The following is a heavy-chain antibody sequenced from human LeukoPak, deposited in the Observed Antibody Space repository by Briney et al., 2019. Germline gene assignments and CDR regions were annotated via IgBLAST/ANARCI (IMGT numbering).Heavy chain of an antibody. J-gene: IGHJ4*02. CDR1: GFTFSDYY. Sequence: GGSLRLSCAASGFTFSDYYMSWIRQAPGKGLEWVSYISSSGSTIYYADSVKGRFTISRDNAKNSLYLQMNRLRAEEPAVYYRARGPPFREAHQLPRFDYWGQGTLVTVSS. CDR2: ISSSGSTI. D-gene: IGHD2-2*01. CDR3: ARGPPFREAHQLPRFDY. V-gene: IGHV3-11*01.